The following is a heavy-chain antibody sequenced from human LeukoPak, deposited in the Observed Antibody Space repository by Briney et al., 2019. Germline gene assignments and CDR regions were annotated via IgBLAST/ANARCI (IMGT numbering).Heavy chain of an antibody. V-gene: IGHV3-53*01. CDR1: GFTVSSNY. Sequence: GGSLRLSCAASGFTVSSNYMSWVRQAPGKGLEWVSVIYSGGSTYYADSVKGRFTISRDNSKNTLYLQMNSLRAEDTAVYYCARGLLVGAPSTVDYYYGMDVWGQGTTVTVSS. J-gene: IGHJ6*02. CDR3: ARGLLVGAPSTVDYYYGMDV. D-gene: IGHD1-26*01. CDR2: IYSGGST.